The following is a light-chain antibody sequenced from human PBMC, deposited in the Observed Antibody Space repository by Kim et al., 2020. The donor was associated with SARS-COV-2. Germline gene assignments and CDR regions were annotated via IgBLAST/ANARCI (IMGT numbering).Light chain of an antibody. V-gene: IGLV3-1*01. J-gene: IGLJ3*02. CDR3: QAWDTSTVV. Sequence: SYELTRPPSMSVSPGQTASITCSGDKLGDKYACWYQQKPGQSPVLVIYEDTKRPSGIPERFSGSNSGNTATLTISGTQAMDEADYYCQAWDTSTVVFGGG. CDR1: KLGDKY. CDR2: EDT.